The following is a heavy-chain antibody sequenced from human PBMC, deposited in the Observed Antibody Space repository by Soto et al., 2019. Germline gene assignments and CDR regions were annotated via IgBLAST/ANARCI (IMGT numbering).Heavy chain of an antibody. CDR2: IKSKTGGGTT. CDR3: TTDSLSGYSEY. V-gene: IGHV3-15*01. J-gene: IGHJ4*02. Sequence: GGSLRLSCAASGFTFSNAWMSWVRQAPGKGLEWVGRIKSKTGGGTTDYAAPVKGRFTISRDDSKNTLYLQMNSLKTEDTAVYDCTTDSLSGYSEYWRQGTLVTVSS. CDR1: GFTFSNAW. D-gene: IGHD3-22*01.